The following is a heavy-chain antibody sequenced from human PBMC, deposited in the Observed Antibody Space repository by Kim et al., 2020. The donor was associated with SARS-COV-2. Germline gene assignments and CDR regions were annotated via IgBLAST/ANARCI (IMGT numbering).Heavy chain of an antibody. Sequence: SETLSLTCAVSGGSISSSNWWSWVRQPPGKGLEWIGEIYHSGSTNYNPSLKSRVTISVDKSKNQFSLKLSSVTAADTAVYYCAREPSIAVAGNWFDPWGQGTLVTVSS. V-gene: IGHV4-4*02. CDR3: AREPSIAVAGNWFDP. J-gene: IGHJ5*02. CDR1: GGSISSSNW. D-gene: IGHD6-19*01. CDR2: IYHSGST.